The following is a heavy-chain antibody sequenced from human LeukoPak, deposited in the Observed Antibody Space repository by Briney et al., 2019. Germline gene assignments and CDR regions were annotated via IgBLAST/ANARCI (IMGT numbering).Heavy chain of an antibody. J-gene: IGHJ4*02. CDR3: ARDLSTRWGYFDY. D-gene: IGHD2-2*01. CDR2: IYHSGST. CDR1: GGSISSSSYY. V-gene: IGHV4-30-2*01. Sequence: SETLSLTCTVSGGSISSSSYYWSWIRQPPGKGLEWIGYIYHSGSTYYNPSLKSRVTISVDRSKNQFSLKLSSVTAADTAVYYCARDLSTRWGYFDYWGQGTLVTVSS.